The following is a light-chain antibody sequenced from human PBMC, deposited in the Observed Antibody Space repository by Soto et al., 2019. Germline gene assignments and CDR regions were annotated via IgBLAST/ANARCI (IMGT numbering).Light chain of an antibody. Sequence: DIELTKSPGTLSLSPWERATLSCRASQSVSSSYLAGYQQKPGQAPRLLIYGASSRATGIPDRFSGSGSGTDFTLTISRLEPEDFAVYYCQQYGSSPLFGQGTKVDIK. J-gene: IGKJ1*01. CDR2: GAS. CDR1: QSVSSSY. V-gene: IGKV3-20*01. CDR3: QQYGSSPL.